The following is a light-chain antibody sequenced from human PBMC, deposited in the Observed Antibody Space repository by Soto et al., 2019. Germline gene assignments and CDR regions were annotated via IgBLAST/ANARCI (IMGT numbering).Light chain of an antibody. CDR2: GAS. Sequence: EVLMTQSPATLSVSPGERATLSCRASQSVSTNLAWYQQKPGQAPRLLVYGASTRSTGVPARFSGSGSGTECTLTIISLQSDDFAVYYCQHYNNWPPWTFGQGTKVEIK. J-gene: IGKJ1*01. CDR1: QSVSTN. V-gene: IGKV3-15*01. CDR3: QHYNNWPPWT.